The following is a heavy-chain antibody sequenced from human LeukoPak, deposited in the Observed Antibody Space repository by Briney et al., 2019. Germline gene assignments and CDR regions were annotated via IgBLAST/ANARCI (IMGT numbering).Heavy chain of an antibody. CDR1: GFTFSSYW. Sequence: GGSLRLSCAASGFTFSSYWMSWVRQAPGKGLEWVAKIKQDGSKKNYVDSVKGRFTISRDNGKNSLYLQMNSLRAEDTAVYYCAGRSGSFDCWGQGTLVTVSS. CDR2: IKQDGSKK. V-gene: IGHV3-7*01. CDR3: AGRSGSFDC. J-gene: IGHJ4*02. D-gene: IGHD3-10*01.